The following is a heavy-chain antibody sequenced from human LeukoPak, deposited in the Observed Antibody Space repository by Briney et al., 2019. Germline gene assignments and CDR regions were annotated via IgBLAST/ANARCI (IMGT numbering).Heavy chain of an antibody. V-gene: IGHV3-21*01. J-gene: IGHJ6*03. CDR3: ARGDTSEYYMDV. CDR1: GFTFSRYS. CDR2: IRSSTTYT. D-gene: IGHD2/OR15-2a*01. Sequence: PGGSLRLSCAASGFTFSRYSMNWVRQAPGKGLEWVAFIRSSTTYTYYADSVKGRVTFSRDNDRNPLYLQMDSLRAEDTAVYYCARGDTSEYYMDVWGNGSTVIVSS.